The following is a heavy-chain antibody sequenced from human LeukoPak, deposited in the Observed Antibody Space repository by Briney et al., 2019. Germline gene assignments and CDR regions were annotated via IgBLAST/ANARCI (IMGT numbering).Heavy chain of an antibody. CDR3: ARGEWVGSSSTRGNWFDP. CDR2: IYPGDSDT. CDR1: GYSFTSYW. J-gene: IGHJ5*02. D-gene: IGHD6-13*01. V-gene: IGHV5-51*01. Sequence: GESLKISCKGSGYSFTSYWIGWVRQMPGKGLEWMGIIYPGDSDTRYSPSFQGQVTISADKSISTAYLQWSSLKASDTAMYYCARGEWVGSSSTRGNWFDPWGQGTLVTVSS.